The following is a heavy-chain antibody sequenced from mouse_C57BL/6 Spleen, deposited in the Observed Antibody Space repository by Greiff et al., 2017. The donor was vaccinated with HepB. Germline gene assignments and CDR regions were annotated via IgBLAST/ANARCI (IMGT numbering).Heavy chain of an antibody. CDR3: ARKVSLLLDY. V-gene: IGHV1-59*01. J-gene: IGHJ2*01. D-gene: IGHD2-10*01. CDR2: IDPSDSYT. Sequence: QVQLQQPGAELVRPGTSVKLSCKASGYTFTSYWMHWVKQRPGQGLEWIGVIDPSDSYTNYNQKFKGKATLTVDTSSSTAYMQLSSLTSEDSAVYYCARKVSLLLDYWGQGTTLTVSS. CDR1: GYTFTSYW.